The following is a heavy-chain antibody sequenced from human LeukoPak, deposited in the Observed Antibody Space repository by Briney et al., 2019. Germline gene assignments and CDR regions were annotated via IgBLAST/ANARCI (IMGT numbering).Heavy chain of an antibody. Sequence: GGSLRLSCAASGFTFSSYGMHWVRQAPGKGLEWVAVIWYDGSNKYYADSVKGRFTISRDNSKNTLYLQMNSLRAEDTAVYYCARDTTVTTALTSGVGDYWGQGTPVTVSS. CDR1: GFTFSSYG. J-gene: IGHJ4*02. D-gene: IGHD4-11*01. CDR3: ARDTTVTTALTSGVGDY. CDR2: IWYDGSNK. V-gene: IGHV3-33*01.